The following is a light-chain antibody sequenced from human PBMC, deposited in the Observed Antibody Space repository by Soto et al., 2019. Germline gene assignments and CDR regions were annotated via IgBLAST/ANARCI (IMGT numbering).Light chain of an antibody. V-gene: IGKV3-20*01. J-gene: IGKJ1*01. CDR3: QQYGSSPGT. CDR2: GAS. CDR1: QSVSSSY. Sequence: EIVLTQSPGTLSLSPGERATLSCRASQSVSSSYLAWYQQKPGQAPRLLIYGASSRATGIPDRFSGSGPGTDFTLTISRLEREDFAVYYCQQYGSSPGTFGQGTKVEIK.